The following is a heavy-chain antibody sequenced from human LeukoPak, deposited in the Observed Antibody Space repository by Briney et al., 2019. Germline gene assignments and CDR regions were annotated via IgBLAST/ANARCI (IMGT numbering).Heavy chain of an antibody. Sequence: GGSLRLSCVASGFTFSDYAMNWVRQAPGKGLEWVANIKQDGSEKYYVDSVKGRFTISRDNAKNSLYLQMNSLRVEDMAVYYCARVPSSSGWYPDYWGQGTLVTVSS. CDR1: GFTFSDYA. CDR2: IKQDGSEK. J-gene: IGHJ4*02. V-gene: IGHV3-7*01. D-gene: IGHD6-19*01. CDR3: ARVPSSSGWYPDY.